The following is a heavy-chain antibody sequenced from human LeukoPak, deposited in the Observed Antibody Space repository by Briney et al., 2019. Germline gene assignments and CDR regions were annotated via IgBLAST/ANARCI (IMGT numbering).Heavy chain of an antibody. CDR3: ASVKGPLNWYFDL. V-gene: IGHV3-7*01. J-gene: IGHJ2*01. CDR1: GFTFSSYW. CDR2: IKQDGSEK. Sequence: SGGSLRLSCAASGFTFSSYWMSWVRQAPGKGLEWVANIKQDGSEKYYVDSVKGRFTISRDNAKNSLYLQMNSLRAEDTAVYYCASVKGPLNWYFDLWGRGTLVTVSS.